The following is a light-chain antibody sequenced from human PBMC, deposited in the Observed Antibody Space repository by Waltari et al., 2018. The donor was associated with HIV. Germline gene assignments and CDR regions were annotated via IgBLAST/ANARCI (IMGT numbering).Light chain of an antibody. CDR2: DAS. CDR1: QDITHY. V-gene: IGKV1-33*01. Sequence: DIQMAQSPSSLSASVGDSVTITCQASQDITHYLNWYQQKPGKAPNLLIFDASKLQPGVPSRFRGSGSGTDFTFTISSLEPEDIATYFCQHHDNLPITFGQGTRLEMK. CDR3: QHHDNLPIT. J-gene: IGKJ5*01.